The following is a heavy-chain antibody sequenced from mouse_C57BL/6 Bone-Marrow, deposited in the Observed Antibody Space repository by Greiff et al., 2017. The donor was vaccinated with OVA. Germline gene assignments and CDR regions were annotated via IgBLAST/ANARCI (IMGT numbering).Heavy chain of an antibody. CDR2: IHPSDSDT. D-gene: IGHD1-1*02. CDR1: GYTFTSYW. CDR3: AILVGWALPWFAY. V-gene: IGHV1-74*01. Sequence: VQLQQPGAELVKPGASVKVSCKASGYTFTSYWMHWVKQRPGQGLEWIGRIHPSDSDTNYNQKLKGKATLPVDKSSNTAYMQLSSLTSDDSAVYYCAILVGWALPWFAYWGQGTLVTVSA. J-gene: IGHJ3*01.